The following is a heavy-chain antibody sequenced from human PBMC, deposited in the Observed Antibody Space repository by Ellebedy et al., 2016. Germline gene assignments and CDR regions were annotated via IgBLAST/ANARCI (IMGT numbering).Heavy chain of an antibody. Sequence: ASVKVSCXTSGYNFTTYNMHWVRQVPGQGLEWMGFVNTFSGNTKFAQKFQGRVSMTTDSSTHTAYMDLRSLRSDDTAMYYCAKTSGWGYGENWGQGTLVTVSS. V-gene: IGHV1-18*04. D-gene: IGHD3-10*01. CDR2: VNTFSGNT. CDR1: GYNFTTYN. J-gene: IGHJ4*02. CDR3: AKTSGWGYGEN.